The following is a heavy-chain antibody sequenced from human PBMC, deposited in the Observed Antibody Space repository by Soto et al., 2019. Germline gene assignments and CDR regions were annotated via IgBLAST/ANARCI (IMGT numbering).Heavy chain of an antibody. CDR3: ARSIDP. J-gene: IGHJ5*02. CDR2: IYSGGTT. CDR1: GGPFNTYY. Sequence: SETLSLTCTVSGGPFNTYYWSWIRQSPERGLEWIASIYSGGTTNYSPSLKRRAAISIDTPQKQLSLSLTSVTAADTAVYYCARSIDPWGQGTLVTVSS. V-gene: IGHV4-4*08.